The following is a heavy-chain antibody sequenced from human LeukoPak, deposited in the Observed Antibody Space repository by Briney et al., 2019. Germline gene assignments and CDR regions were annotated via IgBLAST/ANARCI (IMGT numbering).Heavy chain of an antibody. CDR1: GGSISSYY. V-gene: IGHV4-4*07. CDR3: ASQAATGNYFDQ. J-gene: IGHJ4*02. CDR2: IYTSGST. Sequence: SETLSLTCTVSGGSISSYYWSWIRQPVGKGLEWIGRIYTSGSTNYNPSLKSRVTMSVDTSKNQFSLNLSSMTAADTAVYYCASQAATGNYFDQWGQGTLVTVSS. D-gene: IGHD6-13*01.